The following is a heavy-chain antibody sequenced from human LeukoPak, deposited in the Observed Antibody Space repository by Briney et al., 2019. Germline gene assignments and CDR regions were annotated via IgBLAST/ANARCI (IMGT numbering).Heavy chain of an antibody. CDR1: GFTFSSYA. V-gene: IGHV3-30*04. D-gene: IGHD3-22*01. Sequence: GRSLRLSCAASGFTFSSYAIHWVRQAPGKGLEWVALTSHDGSYKYYADSVKGRFTISRDNTKNSLYLQMNSLRAEDTAVYYCARVGPYELPLFDYWGQGTLVTVSS. CDR2: TSHDGSYK. CDR3: ARVGPYELPLFDY. J-gene: IGHJ4*02.